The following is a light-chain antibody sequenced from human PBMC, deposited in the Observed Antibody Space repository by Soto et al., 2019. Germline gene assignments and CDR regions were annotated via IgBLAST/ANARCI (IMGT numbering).Light chain of an antibody. J-gene: IGLJ1*01. CDR3: CSYAGSRHYV. CDR2: EGT. V-gene: IGLV2-23*01. Sequence: QSALTQPASVSGSRGQSITISCTGTRSDVGSYNLVSWYQQHPGKAPKFMIYEGTKRPSGVSNRFSGSKSGNTASLTISGLQAEDEADYYCCSYAGSRHYVFGTGTKVTVL. CDR1: RSDVGSYNL.